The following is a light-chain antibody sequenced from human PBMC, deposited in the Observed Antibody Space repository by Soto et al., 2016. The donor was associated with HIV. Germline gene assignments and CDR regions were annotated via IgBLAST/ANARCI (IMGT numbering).Light chain of an antibody. CDR3: QAWDSTTVI. CDR2: QDT. Sequence: SYELTQPPSVSVSPRQTANITCSGDKLGDKYVCWYQQKPGQSPVLVIYQDTKRPSGIPERFSGSNSGNTATLTISGTQAMDEADYYCQAWDSTTVIFGGGTKLTVL. J-gene: IGLJ2*01. CDR1: KLGDKY. V-gene: IGLV3-1*01.